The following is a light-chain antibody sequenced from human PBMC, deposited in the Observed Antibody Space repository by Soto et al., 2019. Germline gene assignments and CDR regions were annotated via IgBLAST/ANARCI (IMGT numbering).Light chain of an antibody. V-gene: IGKV3-20*01. CDR1: QSVSSSY. CDR3: QQYGSSRVA. J-gene: IGKJ1*01. Sequence: EFVLSHSPGTLSLSQRERATLSCRASQSVSSSYLAWYQQKPGQAPRLLIYGASSRATGIPDRFSGSGSGTDFTLTISRLEPEDFAVYYCQQYGSSRVAFGQGTKVDIK. CDR2: GAS.